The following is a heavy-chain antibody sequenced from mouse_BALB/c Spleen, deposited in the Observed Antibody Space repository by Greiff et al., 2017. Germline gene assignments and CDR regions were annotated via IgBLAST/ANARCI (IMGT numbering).Heavy chain of an antibody. CDR2: ISYSGST. V-gene: IGHV3-2*02. Sequence: VQLKESGPGLVKPSQSLSLTCTVTGYSITSDYAWNWIRQFPGNQLEWMGYISYSGSTSYNPSLKSRISITRDTSKNQFFLQLNSVTTEDTATYYCARDGIYYGNPWFAYWGQGTLVTVSA. J-gene: IGHJ3*01. D-gene: IGHD2-1*01. CDR3: ARDGIYYGNPWFAY. CDR1: GYSITSDYA.